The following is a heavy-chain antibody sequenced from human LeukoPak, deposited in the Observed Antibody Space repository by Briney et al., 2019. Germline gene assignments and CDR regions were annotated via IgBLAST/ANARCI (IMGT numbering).Heavy chain of an antibody. V-gene: IGHV3-23*01. D-gene: IGHD2-21*01. J-gene: IGHJ4*02. CDR1: GFTFNSCA. CDR3: AKDHGAAVVPRRFDY. CDR2: IYYAGGDT. Sequence: GGSLRLSCAASGFTFNSCAMSWVRQAPGKGPEWVSTIYYAGGDTYYADSVKGRFTVSRDNINNALHLQMDSLRVEDTAVYYCAKDHGAAVVPRRFDYWGRGTLVTVSS.